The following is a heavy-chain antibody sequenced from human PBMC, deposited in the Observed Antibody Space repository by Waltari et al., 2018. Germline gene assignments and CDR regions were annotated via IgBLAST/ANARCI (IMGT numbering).Heavy chain of an antibody. CDR1: GGTFGIYA. CDR3: TRRELGGAFDP. D-gene: IGHD3-16*01. Sequence: QVQLVQSGAVVKKPGSSVQVPCKASGGTFGIYAISWVRQAPGEGLEWMGGIIPIFGTAPNYAQKFQGRLTVTADESTATVYMDLSSLRSDDTAIYYCTRRELGGAFDPWGQGTLVTVSS. CDR2: IIPIFGTAP. J-gene: IGHJ5*02. V-gene: IGHV1-69*12.